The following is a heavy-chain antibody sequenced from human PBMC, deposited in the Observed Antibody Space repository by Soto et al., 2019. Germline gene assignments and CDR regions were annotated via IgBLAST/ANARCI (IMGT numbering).Heavy chain of an antibody. Sequence: QAQLVQSESEVRKPGASVKVSCKASGYRFTTYGISWVRQAPGQGLEWMGWISDYNGNTNYEKKFQGRVTMTTDTSTRKAFMELKSLRSDDKSLYYCARGGYSSGSESYSPPLYYGMDVWGQGTTVTVS. CDR2: ISDYNGNT. J-gene: IGHJ6*02. V-gene: IGHV1-18*01. CDR1: GYRFTTYG. D-gene: IGHD3-10*01. CDR3: ARGGYSSGSESYSPPLYYGMDV.